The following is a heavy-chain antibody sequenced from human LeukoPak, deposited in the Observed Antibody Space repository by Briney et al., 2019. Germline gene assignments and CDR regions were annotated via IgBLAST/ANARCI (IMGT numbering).Heavy chain of an antibody. Sequence: ASVKVSCKASGYTFTGYYMHWVRQAPGQGLKWMGWINPNSGGTNYAQKFQGRVTMTRDTSISTAYMELSRLRSDDTAVYYCARVPSNGDFDDAFDIWGQGTMVTVSS. J-gene: IGHJ3*02. CDR2: INPNSGGT. D-gene: IGHD3-3*01. V-gene: IGHV1-2*02. CDR3: ARVPSNGDFDDAFDI. CDR1: GYTFTGYY.